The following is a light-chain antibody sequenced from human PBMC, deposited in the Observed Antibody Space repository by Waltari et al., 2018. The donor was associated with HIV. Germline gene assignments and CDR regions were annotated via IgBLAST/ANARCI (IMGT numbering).Light chain of an antibody. CDR1: SSNIGSNT. J-gene: IGLJ3*02. V-gene: IGLV1-44*01. CDR3: AAWDDSLNGRV. Sequence: QSVLTQPPSASGTPGQRVTISCSGSSSNIGSNTVNWYQQLPGTAPKLLIYNNNHRPSGAPVGFAGSKSGTSASLALSGLQSEDEADYYCAAWDDSLNGRVFGGGTKLTVL. CDR2: NNN.